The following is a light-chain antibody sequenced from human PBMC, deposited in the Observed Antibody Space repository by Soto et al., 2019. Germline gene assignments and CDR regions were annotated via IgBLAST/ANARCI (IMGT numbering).Light chain of an antibody. CDR3: QTWGSGIGV. CDR2: LNSDGSH. V-gene: IGLV4-69*01. CDR1: SGHSNYA. Sequence: QLVLTQSPSASASLGASVKLTCTLSSGHSNYAIAWHQQQSQQGTRYLMKLNSDGSHSKGDGIPDRFSGSSAGAERYLTISSLQSEDEDDYYCQTWGSGIGVFGGGTKVTVL. J-gene: IGLJ2*01.